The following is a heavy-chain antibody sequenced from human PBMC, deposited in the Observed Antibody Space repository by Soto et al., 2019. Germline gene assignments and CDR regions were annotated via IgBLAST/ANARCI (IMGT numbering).Heavy chain of an antibody. CDR1: GDTFNFYT. CDR2: IIRMLGMS. V-gene: IGHV1-69*02. CDR3: STNYGAWSTHLDY. J-gene: IGHJ4*02. D-gene: IGHD3-10*01. Sequence: QVQLVQSGAEVKKPGSPVRVSCTASGDTFNFYTIRWVRQVPGQGPEWMGRIIRMLGMSNYAQKFQGRATVMADKSTSTVYMNLSGLTSEDTAVYYCSTNYGAWSTHLDYWGQGTLVTVSS.